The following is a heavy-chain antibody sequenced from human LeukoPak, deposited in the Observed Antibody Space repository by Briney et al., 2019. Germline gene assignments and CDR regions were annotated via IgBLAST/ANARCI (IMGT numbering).Heavy chain of an antibody. V-gene: IGHV4-34*01. CDR3: ARAVGWQWLVRIDY. D-gene: IGHD6-19*01. CDR2: INHSGST. Sequence: PSETLSLTCAVYGGSFSGYYWSWIRQPPGKRLEWIGEINHSGSTNYNPSLKSRVTISVDTSKNQFSLKLSSVTAADTAVYYCARAVGWQWLVRIDYWGQGTLVTVSS. CDR1: GGSFSGYY. J-gene: IGHJ4*02.